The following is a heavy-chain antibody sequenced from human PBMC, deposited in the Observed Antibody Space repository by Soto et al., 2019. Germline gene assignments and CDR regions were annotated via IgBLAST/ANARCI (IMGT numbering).Heavy chain of an antibody. V-gene: IGHV5-51*01. CDR2: IYPGDSDT. Sequence: GESLKISCKGSGYSFTSYWIGWVRQMPGKGLEWMGIIYPGDSDTRYSPSFQGQVTISADKSISTAYLQWSSLKASDTAMYYCSIHFGYCTNGVCYTYYYMDVWGKGTTVTVSS. J-gene: IGHJ6*03. CDR3: SIHFGYCTNGVCYTYYYMDV. D-gene: IGHD2-8*01. CDR1: GYSFTSYW.